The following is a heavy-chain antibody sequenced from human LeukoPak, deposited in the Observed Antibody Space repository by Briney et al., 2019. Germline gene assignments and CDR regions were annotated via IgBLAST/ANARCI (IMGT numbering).Heavy chain of an antibody. V-gene: IGHV3-30-3*01. CDR2: ISYDGSNK. CDR3: ARDWSLVDKNDAFDI. D-gene: IGHD5-12*01. J-gene: IGHJ3*02. CDR1: GFTFSSYA. Sequence: PGGSLRLSCAASGFTFSSYAMHWVRQAPGKGLEWVAVISYDGSNKYYADSVKGRFTISRDNSKNTLYLQMNSLRAEDTAVYYCARDWSLVDKNDAFDIWGQGTMVTVSS.